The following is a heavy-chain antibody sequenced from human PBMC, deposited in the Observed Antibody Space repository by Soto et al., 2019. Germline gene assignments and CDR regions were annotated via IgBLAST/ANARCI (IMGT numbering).Heavy chain of an antibody. CDR3: APTPARLDYYGPGNWFDP. J-gene: IGHJ5*02. D-gene: IGHD3-10*01. V-gene: IGHV1-24*01. CDR1: GYTLTELS. Sequence: ASVKVFCKVSGYTLTELSMHWVRQAPGKGLEWMGGFDPEDGETIYAQKFQGRVTMTEDTSTDTAYMELSSLRAEDTAVYYCAPTPARLDYYGPGNWFDPCCQVTLVTVSS. CDR2: FDPEDGET.